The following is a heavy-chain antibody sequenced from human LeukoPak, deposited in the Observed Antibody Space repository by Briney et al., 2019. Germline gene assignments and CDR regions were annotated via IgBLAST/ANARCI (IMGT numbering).Heavy chain of an antibody. CDR2: IYTSGST. CDR3: ARGMGIQLWSPFDY. Sequence: SQTLSLACTVSGGSISSGSYYWGWIRQPAGKGLEWIGRIYTSGSTNYNPSLKSRVTISVDTSKNQFSLKLSSVTAADTAVYYCARGMGIQLWSPFDYWGQGTLVTVSS. V-gene: IGHV4-61*02. J-gene: IGHJ4*02. D-gene: IGHD5-18*01. CDR1: GGSISSGSYY.